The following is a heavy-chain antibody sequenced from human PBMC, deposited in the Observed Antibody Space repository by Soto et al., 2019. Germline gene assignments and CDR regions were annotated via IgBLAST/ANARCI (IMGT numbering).Heavy chain of an antibody. J-gene: IGHJ4*02. CDR1: GFTFSSYA. V-gene: IGHV3-23*01. CDR3: AKDKGEYSSSYGDYYFDY. Sequence: GESLKISCAASGFTFSSYAMSWVRQAPGKGLEWVSAISGSGGSTYYADSVKGRFTISRDNSKNTLYLQMNSLRAEDTAVYYCAKDKGEYSSSYGDYYFDYWGQGTLVTVSS. D-gene: IGHD6-6*01. CDR2: ISGSGGST.